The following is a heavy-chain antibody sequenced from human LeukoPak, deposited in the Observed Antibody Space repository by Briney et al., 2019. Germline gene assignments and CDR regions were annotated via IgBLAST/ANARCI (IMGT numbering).Heavy chain of an antibody. Sequence: SETLSLTCTVSGGSISSYYWSRIRQPAGKGLEWIGRIYTSGSTNYNPSLKSRVTMSVDTSKNQFSLKLSSVTAADTAVYYCARSRYYYDSSGYYYKGIYYFDYWGQGTLVTVSS. D-gene: IGHD3-22*01. CDR1: GGSISSYY. CDR2: IYTSGST. CDR3: ARSRYYYDSSGYYYKGIYYFDY. J-gene: IGHJ4*02. V-gene: IGHV4-4*07.